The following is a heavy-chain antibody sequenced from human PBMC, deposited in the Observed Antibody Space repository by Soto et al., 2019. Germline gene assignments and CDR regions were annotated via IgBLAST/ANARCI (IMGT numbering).Heavy chain of an antibody. CDR3: AGRGSGSYYDY. V-gene: IGHV3-23*01. D-gene: IGHD1-26*01. CDR1: GFTFSSYA. Sequence: EVQLLESGGGLVQPGGSLRLSCAASGFTFSSYAMSWVRQAPGKGLEWVSVISGSGDSTYYADSVKGRFTISRDNSKNTLYLQMNSVRAEDTAVYYCAGRGSGSYYDYWGQGTLVTVSS. CDR2: ISGSGDST. J-gene: IGHJ4*02.